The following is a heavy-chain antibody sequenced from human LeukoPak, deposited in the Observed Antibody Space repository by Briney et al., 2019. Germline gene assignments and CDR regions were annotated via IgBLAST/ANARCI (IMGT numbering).Heavy chain of an antibody. J-gene: IGHJ4*02. V-gene: IGHV3-21*01. Sequence: GGSLRLSCAASGFTFSSYSMNWVRQAPGKGLEWVSSISSSSSCIYYADSVKGRFTISRDNAKNSLYLQMNSLRAEDTAVYYCARDTGAYSGSPSGDYWGQGTLVTVSS. CDR1: GFTFSSYS. D-gene: IGHD1-26*01. CDR2: ISSSSSCI. CDR3: ARDTGAYSGSPSGDY.